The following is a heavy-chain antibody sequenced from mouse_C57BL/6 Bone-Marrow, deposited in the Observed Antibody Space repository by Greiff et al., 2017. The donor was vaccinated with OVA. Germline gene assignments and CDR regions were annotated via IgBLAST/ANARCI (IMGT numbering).Heavy chain of an antibody. CDR2: IYPGSGST. Sequence: QVQLQQPGAELVKPGASVKMSCKASGYTFTSYWITWVKQRPGQGLEWIGDIYPGSGSTNYNEKLKSKTTLTVDTSSSTAYMQLSSLTSEDSAVYYGARWRLRRGFAYWGQGTLVTVSA. CDR3: ARWRLRRGFAY. D-gene: IGHD2-4*01. J-gene: IGHJ3*01. CDR1: GYTFTSYW. V-gene: IGHV1-55*01.